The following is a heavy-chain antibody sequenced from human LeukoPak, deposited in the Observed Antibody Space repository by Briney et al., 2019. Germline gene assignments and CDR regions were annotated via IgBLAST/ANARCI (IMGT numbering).Heavy chain of an antibody. J-gene: IGHJ4*02. CDR1: GFTVSSNY. CDR2: IYSGGST. D-gene: IGHD6-19*01. V-gene: IGHV3-66*02. CDR3: ARAWSGYSSGWYGVY. Sequence: GGSLRLSCAASGFTVSSNYMGWVRQAPGKGLEWVSVIYSGGSTYYADSVKGRFTISRDNSKNPLYLQMNSLGAEDRAVYYCARAWSGYSSGWYGVYWGQGTLVTVSS.